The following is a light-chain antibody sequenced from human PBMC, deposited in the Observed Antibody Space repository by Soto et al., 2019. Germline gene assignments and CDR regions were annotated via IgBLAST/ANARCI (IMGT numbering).Light chain of an antibody. CDR2: DVS. J-gene: IGLJ2*01. CDR3: SSYTSSITLI. V-gene: IGLV2-14*03. Sequence: QSVLTQPASVSGSPGQSITISCTGTSSDVGGYNYVSWYQHHPGKAPTLMIYDVSDRPSGVSDRFSGSKSGNTASLTISGLQAEDEADYYCSSYTSSITLIFGGGTKLTVL. CDR1: SSDVGGYNY.